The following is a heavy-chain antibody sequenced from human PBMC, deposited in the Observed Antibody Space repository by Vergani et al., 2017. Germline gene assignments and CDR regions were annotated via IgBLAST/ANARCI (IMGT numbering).Heavy chain of an antibody. CDR2: IYYSGST. Sequence: QVQLQQWGPGLVKPSETLSLTCTVSGGSISSSSYYWGWIRQPPGKGLEWIGSIYYSGSTYYNPSLKSRVTISVDTSKNQFSLKLSSVTAADTAVYYCTLYDPDYWGQGTLVTVSS. V-gene: IGHV4-39*01. CDR3: TLYDPDY. J-gene: IGHJ4*02. CDR1: GGSISSSSYY. D-gene: IGHD2/OR15-2a*01.